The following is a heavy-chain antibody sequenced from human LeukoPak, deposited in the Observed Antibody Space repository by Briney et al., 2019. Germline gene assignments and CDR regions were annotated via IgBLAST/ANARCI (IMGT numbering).Heavy chain of an antibody. CDR2: ISGSGGST. D-gene: IGHD3-10*01. Sequence: GGSLRLSCAASGFTFSSYATSWVRQAPGKGLEWVSAISGSGGSTYYADSVKGRFTISRDNSKNTLYLQMNSLRAEDTAVYYCAKEVGLMVRGVIRYDYWGQGTLVTVSS. J-gene: IGHJ4*02. CDR1: GFTFSSYA. V-gene: IGHV3-23*01. CDR3: AKEVGLMVRGVIRYDY.